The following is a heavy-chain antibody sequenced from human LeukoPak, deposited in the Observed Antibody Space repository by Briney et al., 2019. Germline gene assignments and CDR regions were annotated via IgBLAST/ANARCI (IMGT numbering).Heavy chain of an antibody. V-gene: IGHV4-59*01. CDR2: IYFSGST. D-gene: IGHD3-3*01. CDR3: ARVARLPGTVGSNYDFWSGYNYYFDY. J-gene: IGHJ4*02. Sequence: SETLSLTCTVSGGSISSYYWSWIRQPPGKGLEWIGYIYFSGSTNYNPSLTSRVTISVDTSKNQFSLKLSSVTAADTAVYYCARVARLPGTVGSNYDFWSGYNYYFDYWGQGTLVTVSS. CDR1: GGSISSYY.